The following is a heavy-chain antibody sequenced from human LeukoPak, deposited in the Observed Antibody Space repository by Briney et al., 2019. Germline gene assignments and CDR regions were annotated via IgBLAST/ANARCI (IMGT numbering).Heavy chain of an antibody. CDR1: GGSISSSSYY. CDR3: ARDFRGSRRGYCSSTSCYTYWFDP. J-gene: IGHJ5*02. V-gene: IGHV4-39*07. Sequence: PSETLSLTCTVSGGSISSSSYYWGWIRQPPGKGLEWIGSIYYSGSTYYNPSPKSRVTISVDTSKNQLSLKLSSVTAADTAVYYCARDFRGSRRGYCSSTSCYTYWFDPWGQGTLVTVSS. D-gene: IGHD2-2*02. CDR2: IYYSGST.